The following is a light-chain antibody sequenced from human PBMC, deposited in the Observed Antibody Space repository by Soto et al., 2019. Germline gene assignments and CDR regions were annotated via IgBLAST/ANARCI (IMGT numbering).Light chain of an antibody. CDR3: TSYTTSNTVV. CDR1: SSDVGGYNY. CDR2: DVS. J-gene: IGLJ3*02. V-gene: IGLV2-14*03. Sequence: QSALTQPASASGSPGQSITISCTGTSSDVGGYNYVSWYKQHPGKAPKFMIYDVSNRPSGVSNRFSGSKSGNTASLTISGLQAEDEADYYCTSYTTSNTVVFGGGTKVTVL.